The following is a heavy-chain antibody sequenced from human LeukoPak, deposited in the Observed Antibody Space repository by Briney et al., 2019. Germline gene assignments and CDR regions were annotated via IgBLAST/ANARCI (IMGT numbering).Heavy chain of an antibody. CDR3: ARDNYDILTGYHDFNY. CDR2: INPNNGGT. CDR1: GDTFTAYY. V-gene: IGHV1-2*06. Sequence: GSSMKVSCKASGDTFTAYYMHWVRQAPGQGLEWMERINPNNGGTNYAQKFQGRVTMTRDTSISTAYMDLGRLRSDDTAVYYCARDNYDILTGYHDFNYWGQGTLVTVSS. J-gene: IGHJ4*02. D-gene: IGHD3-9*01.